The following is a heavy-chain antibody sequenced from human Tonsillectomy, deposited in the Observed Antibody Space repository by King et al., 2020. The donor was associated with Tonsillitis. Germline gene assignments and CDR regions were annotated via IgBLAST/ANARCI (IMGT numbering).Heavy chain of an antibody. J-gene: IGHJ4*02. V-gene: IGHV3-33*08. Sequence: VQLVEYGGGVVQPGRSLRLSCAASGFTFSNYGMHWVRQAPGKGLEWVAVIWFDGRNKYYADSVKGRFTISRDNSKNTLYLQMSSLRAEDTAVYYCATAPASRGPLEYCGQGSRVTVSS. D-gene: IGHD6-25*01. CDR2: IWFDGRNK. CDR1: GFTFSNYG. CDR3: ATAPASRGPLEY.